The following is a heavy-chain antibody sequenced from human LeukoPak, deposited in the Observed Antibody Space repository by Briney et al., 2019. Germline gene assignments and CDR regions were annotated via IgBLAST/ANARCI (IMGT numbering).Heavy chain of an antibody. CDR2: INHSGST. V-gene: IGHV4-61*01. CDR1: GGSVISTTYY. J-gene: IGHJ4*02. Sequence: SETLSLTCTVSGGSVISTTYYWSWIRQPPGKGLEWIGEINHSGSTNYNPSLKSRVTISVDTSKNQFSLKLSSVTAADTAVYYCARGRVYGSGSYFSRFFYWGQGTLVTVSS. D-gene: IGHD3-10*01. CDR3: ARGRVYGSGSYFSRFFY.